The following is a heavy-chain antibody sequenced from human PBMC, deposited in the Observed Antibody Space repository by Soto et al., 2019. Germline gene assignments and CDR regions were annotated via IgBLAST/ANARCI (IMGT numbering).Heavy chain of an antibody. D-gene: IGHD1-26*01. J-gene: IGHJ4*02. V-gene: IGHV4-30-2*01. Sequence: QLQLQESGSGLVKPSQTLSLTCAVSGGSVTSGNYAWSWLRQPPGEGLEWIGYIYHSGNTYYNPSLRSRVTISLDRSTNQFSLMLNSVTAADTAVYYCARAGLSSRYYYFDYWGQGSLVTVSS. CDR2: IYHSGNT. CDR1: GGSVTSGNYA. CDR3: ARAGLSSRYYYFDY.